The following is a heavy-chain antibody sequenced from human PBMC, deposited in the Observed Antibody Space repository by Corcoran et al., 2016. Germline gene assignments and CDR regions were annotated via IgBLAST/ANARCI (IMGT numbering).Heavy chain of an antibody. J-gene: IGHJ4*01. CDR1: GYTFTSYD. CDR3: ARAQISAYNYPFDY. CDR2: MNPNSGNT. V-gene: IGHV1-8*01. D-gene: IGHD3-22*01. Sequence: QVQLVQSGAEVKKPGASVKVSCKASGYTFTSYDINWVRQATGQGLEWMGWMNPNSGNTGYAQKFQGRVTMTRNTSIGTAYMELSSLRSEDTALYYCARAQISAYNYPFDYWGHGTLVTVSS.